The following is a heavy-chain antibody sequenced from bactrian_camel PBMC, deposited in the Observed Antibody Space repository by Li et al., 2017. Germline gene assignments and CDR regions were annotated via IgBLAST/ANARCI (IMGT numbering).Heavy chain of an antibody. D-gene: IGHD1*01. V-gene: IGHV3S54*01. CDR1: GTIPRRYF. Sequence: QVQLVESGGGSVQAGGSLRLSCEASGTIPRRYFVGWFRQPPGKEREGVAAIYTGYGLDGSRHADSVKGRFTISRANHKYTLYLQMNSLRADDSAMYYCAIGLFADFGLGLGTQVTVS. J-gene: IGHJ4*01. CDR2: IYTGYGLDGS.